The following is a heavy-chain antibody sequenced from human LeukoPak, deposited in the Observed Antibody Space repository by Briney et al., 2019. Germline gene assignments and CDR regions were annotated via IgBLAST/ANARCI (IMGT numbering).Heavy chain of an antibody. J-gene: IGHJ4*02. D-gene: IGHD2-2*01. CDR1: GGSFSSGSYY. Sequence: KPSETLSLTCTVSGGSFSSGSYYWRWIRQPPGKGLEWIGYIYYSGSTNYNPSLKSRVTISVDTSKNQFSLKLSSVTAADTAVYYCANGVVPTGDYFDYWGQGTLVTVSS. CDR2: IYYSGST. CDR3: ANGVVPTGDYFDY. V-gene: IGHV4-61*01.